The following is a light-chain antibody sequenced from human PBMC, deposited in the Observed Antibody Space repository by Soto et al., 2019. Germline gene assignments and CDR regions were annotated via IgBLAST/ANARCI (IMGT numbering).Light chain of an antibody. J-gene: IGKJ4*01. CDR3: QQYHTWPIT. V-gene: IGKV3-15*01. CDR2: GAS. CDR1: QGVSRK. Sequence: DIVMTQSRATLSVAPGERVTFSCRASQGVSRKLAWYQHKPGQAPRLLISGASTGATGIPARFSGSGSGTVFTLTISSLQSEDCAIYYCQQYHTWPITFGGGTKVEIK.